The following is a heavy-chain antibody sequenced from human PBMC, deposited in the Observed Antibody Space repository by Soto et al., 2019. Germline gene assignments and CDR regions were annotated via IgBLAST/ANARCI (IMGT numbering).Heavy chain of an antibody. CDR1: GYTFTSYY. CDR2: INPSGGST. D-gene: IGHD2-2*01. Sequence: QVQLVQSGAEVKKPGASVKVSCTASGYTFTSYYMHWVRQAPGQGLEWMGIINPSGGSTSYAQKFQGRVTMTRDTSTSTVYMELSSLRSEDTAVYYCARDSSSPDAYYYGMDVWGQGTTVTVSS. V-gene: IGHV1-46*01. J-gene: IGHJ6*02. CDR3: ARDSSSPDAYYYGMDV.